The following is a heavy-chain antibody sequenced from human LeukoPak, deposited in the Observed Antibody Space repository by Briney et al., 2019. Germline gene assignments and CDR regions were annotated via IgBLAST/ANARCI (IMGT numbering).Heavy chain of an antibody. D-gene: IGHD3-10*01. CDR1: GFSLSSYW. CDR3: ARERGKIDY. V-gene: IGHV3-7*01. J-gene: IGHJ4*02. Sequence: GGSLRLSCAASGFSLSSYWMTWVRQAPGKGLEWVANIKQDGSEKNYVDSVKGRFTISRDNAKNTLYLQMNSLRAEDTAVYYCARERGKIDYWGQGTLVTVSS. CDR2: IKQDGSEK.